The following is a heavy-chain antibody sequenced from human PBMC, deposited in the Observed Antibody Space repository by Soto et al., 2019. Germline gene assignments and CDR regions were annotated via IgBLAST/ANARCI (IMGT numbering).Heavy chain of an antibody. Sequence: EVQLVESGGGLVQPGGSLRLSCAASGFTFSSYWMSWVRQAPGKGLEWVANIKQDGSEKYYVDSVKGRFTISRDNANNSLYLQMNSLRAEDTAVYYCARRAQYRDCSGGSCYSADAFDIWGQGTMVTVSS. CDR3: ARRAQYRDCSGGSCYSADAFDI. CDR1: GFTFSSYW. V-gene: IGHV3-7*01. D-gene: IGHD2-15*01. J-gene: IGHJ3*02. CDR2: IKQDGSEK.